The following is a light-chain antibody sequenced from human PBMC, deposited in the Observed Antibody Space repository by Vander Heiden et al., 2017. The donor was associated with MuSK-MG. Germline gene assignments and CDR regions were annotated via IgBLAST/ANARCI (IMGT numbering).Light chain of an antibody. CDR3: QQLNSYPRT. Sequence: DIQLTQSPSFLSASVGDRVTITCRASQGISSYLAWYQQKPVKAPKLLIYAASTLQSGVPSRFSGSGSGTEFTLTISSLQPEDFATYYCQQLNSYPRTFGQGTKLEIK. V-gene: IGKV1-9*01. CDR2: AAS. CDR1: QGISSY. J-gene: IGKJ2*01.